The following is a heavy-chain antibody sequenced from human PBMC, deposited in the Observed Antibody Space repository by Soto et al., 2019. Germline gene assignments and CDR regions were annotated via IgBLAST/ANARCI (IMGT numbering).Heavy chain of an antibody. D-gene: IGHD5-12*01. CDR2: VLPITGST. V-gene: IGHV1-69*06. J-gene: IGHJ4*01. CDR3: ATIRVRGGPLRFED. CDR1: GGLFSVYS. Sequence: QVQLVQSGAEVKKPGSSVKVSCKTSGGLFSVYSFNWVRQAPGQGLEWMGGVLPITGSTDYAQKFQGRLTNTADRSTSTLYMELSRLTSDDTANYYCATIRVRGGPLRFEDGGQGTLISVSS.